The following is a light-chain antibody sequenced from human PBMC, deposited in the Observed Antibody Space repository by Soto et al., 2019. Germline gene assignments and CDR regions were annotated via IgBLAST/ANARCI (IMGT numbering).Light chain of an antibody. CDR3: QHYYNLPLT. V-gene: IGKV1-33*01. CDR2: DAS. Sequence: DIQMTQSPSSLSESVGNRVTITCQASQDIGNYLNWYQQKPGKAPKLLIYDASNLETGVPSRFSGGGSGSDFTFTISSLQPEDIATYYCQHYYNLPLTFGGGTKVEIK. J-gene: IGKJ4*01. CDR1: QDIGNY.